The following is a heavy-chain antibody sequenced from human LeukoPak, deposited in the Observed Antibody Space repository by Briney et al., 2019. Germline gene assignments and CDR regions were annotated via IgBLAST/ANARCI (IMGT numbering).Heavy chain of an antibody. CDR3: ARLGRSIVGATTSDYMDV. Sequence: SETLSLTCTVSGGSISSSSYYRGWIRQPPGKGLEWIGSIYYSGSTYYNPSLKSRVTISVDTSKNQFSLKLSSVTAADTAVYYCARLGRSIVGATTSDYMDVWGKGTTVTVSS. CDR1: GGSISSSSYY. V-gene: IGHV4-39*01. D-gene: IGHD1-26*01. CDR2: IYYSGST. J-gene: IGHJ6*03.